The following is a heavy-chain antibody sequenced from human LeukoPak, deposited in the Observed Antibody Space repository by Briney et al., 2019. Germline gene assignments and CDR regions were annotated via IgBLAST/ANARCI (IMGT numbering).Heavy chain of an antibody. Sequence: SETLSLTCTVSGGSITSTNYYWGWIRQPPGKGLEWIGTISYSWNTYYNPSLKSRVTISADTCKNQFSLKLSSVTAADTAVYYCAREIRPEAAAGKVGYYYMDVWGKGTTVTVSS. D-gene: IGHD6-13*01. V-gene: IGHV4-39*07. CDR3: AREIRPEAAAGKVGYYYMDV. CDR2: ISYSWNT. J-gene: IGHJ6*03. CDR1: GGSITSTNYY.